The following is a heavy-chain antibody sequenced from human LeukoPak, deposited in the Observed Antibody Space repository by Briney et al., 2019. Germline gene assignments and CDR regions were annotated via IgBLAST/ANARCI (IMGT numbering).Heavy chain of an antibody. J-gene: IGHJ1*01. V-gene: IGHV4-39*02. CDR3: ARGLGRYYDSVFQH. CDR2: VFYSGST. Sequence: SETLSLTCSVSGGSISSSSYYWGWIRQPPGKGLEWVASVFYSGSTYYNPSLESRVTMSVDTSKNHFSLKLSSVTAADTAVYYCARGLGRYYDSVFQHWGQGTLVTVSS. D-gene: IGHD1-26*01. CDR1: GGSISSSSYY.